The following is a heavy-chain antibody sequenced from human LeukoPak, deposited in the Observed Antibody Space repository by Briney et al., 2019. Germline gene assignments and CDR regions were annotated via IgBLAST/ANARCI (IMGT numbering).Heavy chain of an antibody. J-gene: IGHJ4*02. CDR2: IKNDERTA. CDR1: GFSITSNW. CDR3: ATVFKGSSLQDY. Sequence: GGSLRLSCAASGFSITSNWMYWVRQAPGRGLVWVSRIKNDERTAVYADSVKGRFTISRDNAKNTLYLQMNSLRAEDTAVYYCATVFKGSSLQDYWGQGTLVTVSS. V-gene: IGHV3-74*03. D-gene: IGHD1-26*01.